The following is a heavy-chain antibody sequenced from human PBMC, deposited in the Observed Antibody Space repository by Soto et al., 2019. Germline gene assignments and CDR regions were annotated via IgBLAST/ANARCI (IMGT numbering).Heavy chain of an antibody. Sequence: SLRLSCAASGFTFSSYGMHWVRQAPGKGLEWVAVIAYDGSNKYYADSVKGRFTISRDNSKNTLDLQMNSLRAEDTAVYYCAKDQGRDYYDSSGYGNWFDPWGQGILVTVSS. CDR3: AKDQGRDYYDSSGYGNWFDP. CDR2: IAYDGSNK. CDR1: GFTFSSYG. J-gene: IGHJ5*02. D-gene: IGHD3-22*01. V-gene: IGHV3-30*18.